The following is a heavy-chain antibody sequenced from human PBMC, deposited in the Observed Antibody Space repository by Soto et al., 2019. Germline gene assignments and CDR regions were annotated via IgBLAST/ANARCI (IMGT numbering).Heavy chain of an antibody. D-gene: IGHD4-17*01. J-gene: IGHJ6*02. V-gene: IGHV4-31*03. CDR2: IYYSGST. CDR3: ARDGRGTTAYMDV. CDR1: GGSISSGGYY. Sequence: QVQLQESGPGLVKPSQTLSLTCTVSGGSISSGGYYWSWIRQHPGKGLEWIGYIYYSGSTYYNPSVNSRVTIAVDTSKNQFSLKLSSVTAADTAVYYCARDGRGTTAYMDVWGQGTTVTVSS.